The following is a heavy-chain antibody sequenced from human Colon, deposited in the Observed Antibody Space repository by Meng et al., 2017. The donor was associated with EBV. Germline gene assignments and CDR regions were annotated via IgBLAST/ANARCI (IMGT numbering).Heavy chain of an antibody. CDR3: ARVGAYCGGDCYHPR. CDR2: SYPSGSH. Sequence: LQQPRPGSVKHSATLAPNVSGSVGSRSRGNWCSWVRKPPGKGLEWIGESYPSGSHNYNPSLKSRVTISVDESKNQFSLRLSSVTAADTAVYYCARVGAYCGGDCYHPRWGQGTLVTVSS. CDR1: VGSRSRGNW. V-gene: IGHV4-4*02. D-gene: IGHD2-21*02. J-gene: IGHJ4*02.